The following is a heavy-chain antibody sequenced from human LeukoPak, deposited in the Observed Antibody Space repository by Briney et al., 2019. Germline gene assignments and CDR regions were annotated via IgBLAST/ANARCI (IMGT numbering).Heavy chain of an antibody. D-gene: IGHD4-17*01. CDR1: GYSFTSYW. CDR3: ARLRSGYGEYGDAFDI. Sequence: GESLKISCKGSGYSFTSYWIGWVRQMPGKGLEWMGIIYPGDSDTRYSPSFQGQVTISADKSISTAYLQWSSLKASDTAMYYCARLRSGYGEYGDAFDIWGQGTMVTVSS. CDR2: IYPGDSDT. V-gene: IGHV5-51*01. J-gene: IGHJ3*02.